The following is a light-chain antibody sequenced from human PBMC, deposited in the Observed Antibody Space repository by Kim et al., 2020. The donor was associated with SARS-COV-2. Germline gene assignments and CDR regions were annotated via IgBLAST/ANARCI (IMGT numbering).Light chain of an antibody. Sequence: APEERAAPSRGASQSVTSSYLAWYQQKPGKAPRLLVYGTSSRATGIPDRFSGSGSGTDLTLTISRLEPEDFAVYYCQHYGSSLFTFGPGTKVDIK. CDR1: QSVTSSY. V-gene: IGKV3-20*01. CDR3: QHYGSSLFT. CDR2: GTS. J-gene: IGKJ3*01.